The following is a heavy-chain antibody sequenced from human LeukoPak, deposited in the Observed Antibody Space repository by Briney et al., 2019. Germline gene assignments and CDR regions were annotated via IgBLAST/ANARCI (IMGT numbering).Heavy chain of an antibody. V-gene: IGHV4-39*07. CDR1: GGSISSNTYY. J-gene: IGHJ3*02. Sequence: SETLSLTCTVSGGSISSNTYYWGWIRQPPGKGLEWIGSIYYSGSTYYNPSLKSRVTISVDTSKNQFSLKLSSVTAADTAVYYCARDPAIYYYDSSGYYSGAFDIWGQGTMVTVSS. CDR2: IYYSGST. CDR3: ARDPAIYYYDSSGYYSGAFDI. D-gene: IGHD3-22*01.